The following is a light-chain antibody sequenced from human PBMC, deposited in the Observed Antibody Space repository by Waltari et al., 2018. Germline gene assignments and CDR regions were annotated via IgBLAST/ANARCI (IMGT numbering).Light chain of an antibody. CDR1: SSDVGGYNY. CDR2: EVT. Sequence: QSALTQPPSASGSPGQSVTIPCTGTSSDVGGYNYVSWYQQRPGKAPKLRIFEVTRRPSGVPDRFSGSKSGNTASLTVSGLQAEDEADYYCSSYAGSNNKVIFGGGTRLTVL. J-gene: IGLJ2*01. V-gene: IGLV2-8*01. CDR3: SSYAGSNNKVI.